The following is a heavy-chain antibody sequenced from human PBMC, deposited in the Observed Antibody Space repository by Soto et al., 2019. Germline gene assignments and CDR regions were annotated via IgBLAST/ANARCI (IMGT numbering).Heavy chain of an antibody. V-gene: IGHV1-18*01. Sequence: DALQVSCKASGYTFTSYGFSWVRQAPGQGLEWMGWISAYNGDTNYPQKFQARVTMTTDTSTSTAYLDLRSLRSDDTAVYYCARSSGTDPPSRCYYGLDVWGQGNTVTVS. CDR1: GYTFTSYG. J-gene: IGHJ6*02. CDR3: ARSSGTDPPSRCYYGLDV. D-gene: IGHD1-26*01. CDR2: ISAYNGDT.